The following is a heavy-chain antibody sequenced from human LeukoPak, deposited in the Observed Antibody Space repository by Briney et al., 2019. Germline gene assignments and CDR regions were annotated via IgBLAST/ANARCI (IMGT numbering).Heavy chain of an antibody. CDR3: AKDRDPAGVSGFDY. J-gene: IGHJ4*02. Sequence: GGSLRLSCAASGFTFSSYGMHWVRQAPGKGLEWVAVIWYDGSDKYYADSVKGRFTISRDNSKNTLYLQMNSLRAEDTAVYYCAKDRDPAGVSGFDYWGQGTLVTVSS. V-gene: IGHV3-33*06. D-gene: IGHD3-10*01. CDR2: IWYDGSDK. CDR1: GFTFSSYG.